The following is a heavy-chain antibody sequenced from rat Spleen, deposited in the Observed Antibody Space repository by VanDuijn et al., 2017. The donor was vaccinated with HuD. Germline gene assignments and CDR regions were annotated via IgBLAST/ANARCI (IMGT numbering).Heavy chain of an antibody. CDR1: GFILSNYG. D-gene: IGHD1-10*01. V-gene: IGHV5-19*01. J-gene: IGHJ2*01. CDR2: ISPSGDYT. Sequence: EVQLVESGGGLVQPGRSLKLSCGASGFILSNYGMHWIRQAPTKGLEWVAYISPSGDYTNYRDSVKGRFSISRNNGKSTLYLQMDSLRSEDTATYYCATDNNYFDYWGQGVTVTVSS. CDR3: ATDNNYFDY.